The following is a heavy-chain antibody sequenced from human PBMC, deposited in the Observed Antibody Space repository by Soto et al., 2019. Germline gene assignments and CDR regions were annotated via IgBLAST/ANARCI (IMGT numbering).Heavy chain of an antibody. CDR2: ISAYNGNT. CDR1: GYTFTSYG. Sequence: ASVKVSCKASGYTFTSYGISWVRQAPGRGLEWMGWISAYNGNTNYAQKLQGRVTMTTDTSTSTAYMELRSLRSDDTAVYYCASCRSSTSCQDPWGQGTLVTSPQ. D-gene: IGHD2-2*01. CDR3: ASCRSSTSCQDP. V-gene: IGHV1-18*01. J-gene: IGHJ5*02.